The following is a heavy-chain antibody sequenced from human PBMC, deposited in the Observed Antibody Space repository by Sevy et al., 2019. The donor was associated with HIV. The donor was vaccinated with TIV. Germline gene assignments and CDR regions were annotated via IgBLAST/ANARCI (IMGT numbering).Heavy chain of an antibody. J-gene: IGHJ6*02. V-gene: IGHV1-18*01. D-gene: IGHD3-3*01. Sequence: ASVKVSCKASGYTFTSYGISWVRQAPGQGLEWMGWISAYNGNTNYAQKLHGRVTMTTDTSTSTAYMELRSLRSDDTAVYYCARDREEAVTIFGVVILEYGMDVWGQGTTVTVSS. CDR3: ARDREEAVTIFGVVILEYGMDV. CDR1: GYTFTSYG. CDR2: ISAYNGNT.